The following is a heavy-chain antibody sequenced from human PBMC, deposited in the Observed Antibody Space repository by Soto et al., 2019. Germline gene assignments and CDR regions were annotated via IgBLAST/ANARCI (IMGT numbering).Heavy chain of an antibody. D-gene: IGHD3-3*01. J-gene: IGHJ5*02. CDR2: NSGNGDAT. CDR3: AKDLSSWNGFGLGH. CDR1: GFSFSTYA. Sequence: EVQLLESGGGSVQPGGSLRLSCAGSGFSFSTYAMSWVRQAPGKGLEWISVNSGNGDATYYADSVKGRFTISRDNSKSTLYLQMISLRAEDTAVYYCAKDLSSWNGFGLGHWVQGTRVTVST. V-gene: IGHV3-23*01.